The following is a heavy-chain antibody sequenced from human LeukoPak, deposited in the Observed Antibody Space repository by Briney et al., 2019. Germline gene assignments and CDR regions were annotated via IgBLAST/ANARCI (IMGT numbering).Heavy chain of an antibody. CDR3: ARDLYYYDSSGYYLWAFDI. D-gene: IGHD3-22*01. CDR2: IYTSGST. CDR1: GGSINSGSYY. Sequence: SQTLSLTCTVSGGSINSGSYYWSWIRQPAGKGLEWIGRIYTSGSTNYNPSLKSRFTISVDTSKKQFSLKLSPVTAADTAVYYCARDLYYYDSSGYYLWAFDIWGQGTMVTVSS. V-gene: IGHV4-61*02. J-gene: IGHJ3*02.